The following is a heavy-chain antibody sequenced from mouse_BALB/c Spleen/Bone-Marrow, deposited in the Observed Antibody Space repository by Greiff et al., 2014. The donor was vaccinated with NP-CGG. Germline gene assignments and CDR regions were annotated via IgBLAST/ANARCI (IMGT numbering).Heavy chain of an antibody. CDR1: GFNIKDTY. J-gene: IGHJ3*01. CDR3: ARSLYDGYFSWFAY. Sequence: VQLQQSGAELVKPGASAKLSCTASGFNIKDTYMHWVKQRPEQGLEWIGRIDPANGNTKYDPKFQGKATITADTSSNTAYLQLSSLTSEDTAVYYCARSLYDGYFSWFAYWGQGTLVTVSA. V-gene: IGHV14-3*02. D-gene: IGHD2-3*01. CDR2: IDPANGNT.